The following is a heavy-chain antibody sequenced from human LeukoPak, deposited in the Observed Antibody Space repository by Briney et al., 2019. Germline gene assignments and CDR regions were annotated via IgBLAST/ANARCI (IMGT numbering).Heavy chain of an antibody. D-gene: IGHD3-9*01. CDR3: ARVYYDILTSPYYSDY. CDR1: GFTFSDYY. V-gene: IGHV3-11*05. J-gene: IGHJ4*02. CDR2: ISSSSSYT. Sequence: GGSLRLSCAASGFTFSDYYMSWIRRAPGKGLEWVSYISSSSSYTNYADSVKGRFTISRDNAKNSLYLQMNSLRAEDTAVYYCARVYYDILTSPYYSDYWGQGTLVTVPS.